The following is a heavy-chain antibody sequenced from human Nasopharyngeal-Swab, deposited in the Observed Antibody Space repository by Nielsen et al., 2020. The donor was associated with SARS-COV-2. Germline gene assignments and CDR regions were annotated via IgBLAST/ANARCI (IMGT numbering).Heavy chain of an antibody. V-gene: IGHV1-18*01. J-gene: IGHJ4*02. D-gene: IGHD3-3*01. CDR3: ARENSPPTYYDFWSGYSPNYFDY. CDR2: ISAYNGNT. Sequence: ASVKVSCKASGYTFTSYGISWVRQAPGHGLEWMGWISAYNGNTNYAQKLQGRVTMTTDTSTSTAYMELRSLRFEDTAVYYRARENSPPTYYDFWSGYSPNYFDYWGQGTLVTVSS. CDR1: GYTFTSYG.